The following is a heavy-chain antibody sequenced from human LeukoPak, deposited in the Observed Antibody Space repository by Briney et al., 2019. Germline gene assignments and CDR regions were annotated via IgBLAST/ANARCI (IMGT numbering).Heavy chain of an antibody. Sequence: GRSLRLSCAASGFTFDDYAMHWVRQAPGKGLEWVSRISWNSGSIGYADSVKGRFTISRDNAKNSLYLQMNSLRAEDTALYYCAKGRGSYPSFDYWGQGTLVTVSS. D-gene: IGHD1-26*01. CDR3: AKGRGSYPSFDY. J-gene: IGHJ4*02. CDR1: GFTFDDYA. V-gene: IGHV3-9*01. CDR2: ISWNSGSI.